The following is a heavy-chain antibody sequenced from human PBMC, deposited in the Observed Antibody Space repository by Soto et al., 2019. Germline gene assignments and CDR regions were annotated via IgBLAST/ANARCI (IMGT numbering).Heavy chain of an antibody. Sequence: SETLSLTCTVSGGSISSGGYYWSWIRQHPGKGLEWIGYIYYSGSTYYNPSLKSRVTISVDTSKNQFSLKLSSVTAADTAVYYCARALRDGYNLVYWGQGTLVTVSS. V-gene: IGHV4-31*03. CDR2: IYYSGST. CDR3: ARALRDGYNLVY. D-gene: IGHD5-12*01. CDR1: GGSISSGGYY. J-gene: IGHJ4*02.